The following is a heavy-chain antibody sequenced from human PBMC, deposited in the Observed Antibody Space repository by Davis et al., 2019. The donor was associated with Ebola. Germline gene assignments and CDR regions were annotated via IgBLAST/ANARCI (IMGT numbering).Heavy chain of an antibody. D-gene: IGHD3-16*01. V-gene: IGHV3-7*03. CDR3: ARLIPFYYSYYMDT. CDR2: ITQDGSEQ. Sequence: PGGSLRLSCVPPGSPSSSHRMPCVRPAPGKGLEWVANITQDGSEQEYVDAVKGRFTISRDNAKNALYLQMNSLRAEDSAVYLCARLIPFYYSYYMDTWGKGTTVSVS. CDR1: GSPSSSHR. J-gene: IGHJ6*03.